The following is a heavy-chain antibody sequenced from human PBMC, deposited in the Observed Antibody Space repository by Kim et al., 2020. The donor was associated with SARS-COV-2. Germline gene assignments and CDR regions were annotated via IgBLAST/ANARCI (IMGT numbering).Heavy chain of an antibody. D-gene: IGHD6-19*01. CDR2: I. V-gene: IGHV3-48*01. J-gene: IGHJ4*02. CDR3: ARRDGGWFHF. Sequence: IHYADSVKGSLTISRDNDKDSIYLQMSNLRAEDTAVYYCARRDGGWFHFWGQGTLVTVSS.